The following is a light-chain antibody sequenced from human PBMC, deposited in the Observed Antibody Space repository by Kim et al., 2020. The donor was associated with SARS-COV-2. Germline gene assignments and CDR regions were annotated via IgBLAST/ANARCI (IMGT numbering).Light chain of an antibody. CDR1: QSIGRN. Sequence: SPGEGVTLSGRASQSIGRNLAWYQQKPGQAPRLLMSAASIRATDFPARFSGSGSGTEFTLSISSLQSEDFAVYYCQQYNNWPSVTFGQGTRLEIK. CDR3: QQYNNWPSVT. CDR2: AAS. J-gene: IGKJ5*01. V-gene: IGKV3-15*01.